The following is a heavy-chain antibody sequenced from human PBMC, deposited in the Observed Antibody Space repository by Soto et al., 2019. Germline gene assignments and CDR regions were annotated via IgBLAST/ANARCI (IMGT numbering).Heavy chain of an antibody. CDR2: ITFSGNTV. Sequence: XGSLKLSCEASGFTFSNSYMSWIRQAPGKGLEWISCITFSGNTVYYADSLKGRFTISRDNAKNSLYLQMNRLRAEDTAVYYCARVSWREKYGMDAWGQGPTVTVS. V-gene: IGHV3-11*01. CDR3: ARVSWREKYGMDA. CDR1: GFTFSNSY. J-gene: IGHJ6*02.